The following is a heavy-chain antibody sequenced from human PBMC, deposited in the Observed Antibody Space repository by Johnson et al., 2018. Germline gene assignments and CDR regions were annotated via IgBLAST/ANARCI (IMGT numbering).Heavy chain of an antibody. Sequence: QVQLVQSGAEVKKPGASVKVSCKASGYTFTKYAMHWVRQAPGQRLEWLGWINAGNGNTKYSQKFQGRVTITRDTSASTAYMELSSLRSEDTAVYYCARGFDYYYMDVWGKGTTVTVSS. CDR2: INAGNGNT. V-gene: IGHV1-3*01. J-gene: IGHJ6*03. CDR1: GYTFTKYA. CDR3: ARGFDYYYMDV.